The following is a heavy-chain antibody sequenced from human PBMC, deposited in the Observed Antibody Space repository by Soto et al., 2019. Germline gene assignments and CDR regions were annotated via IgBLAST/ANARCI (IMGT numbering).Heavy chain of an antibody. CDR3: AKVSSSWYAGFFDI. V-gene: IGHV3-30-3*01. CDR1: GFTFSSYA. D-gene: IGHD6-13*01. Sequence: GGSLRLSCAASGFTFSSYAMHWVRQAPGKGLEWVAVISYDGSNKYYADFVKGRFTISRDNSKNTLYLQMNSMRAEDTAIDFCAKVSSSWYAGFFDIWGQRTRVTISS. J-gene: IGHJ5*02. CDR2: ISYDGSNK.